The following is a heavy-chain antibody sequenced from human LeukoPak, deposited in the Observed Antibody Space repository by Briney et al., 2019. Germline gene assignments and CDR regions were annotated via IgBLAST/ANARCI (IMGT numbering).Heavy chain of an antibody. J-gene: IGHJ6*03. CDR2: IYSSGST. CDR1: GGSISSYY. Sequence: SETLSLTCTVSGGSISSYYWNWVRQPAGKGLEWIGRIYSSGSTNYNPSLRSRVSMSVDTSKNQFSLKLSSVTAADTAVYYCARGAVAGTLTSGYYMDVWGKGTTVTVSS. CDR3: ARGAVAGTLTSGYYMDV. D-gene: IGHD6-19*01. V-gene: IGHV4-4*07.